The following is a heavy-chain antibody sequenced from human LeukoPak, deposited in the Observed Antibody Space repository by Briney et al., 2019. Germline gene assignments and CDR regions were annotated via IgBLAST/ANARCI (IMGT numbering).Heavy chain of an antibody. CDR2: ISSSSSYI. CDR1: GFTLSSYS. V-gene: IGHV3-21*01. Sequence: GGSLRLSCAASGFTLSSYSMNWVRQAPGKGLEWVSFISSSSSYIHYADSVKGRFTISRDNAKNSLYLQMNSLRAEDTALYYCARQADTAMLIWSFTDYWGQGTLVTVSS. D-gene: IGHD5-18*01. CDR3: ARQADTAMLIWSFTDY. J-gene: IGHJ4*02.